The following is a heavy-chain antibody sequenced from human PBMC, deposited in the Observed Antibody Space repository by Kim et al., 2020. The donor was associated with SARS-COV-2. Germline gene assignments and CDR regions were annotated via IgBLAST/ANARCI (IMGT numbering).Heavy chain of an antibody. CDR3: ARHRREWLQTSPYYVDY. V-gene: IGHV4-39*01. CDR1: GGSISSSSYY. D-gene: IGHD5-12*01. CDR2: IYYSGST. Sequence: SETLSLTCTVSGGSISSSSYYWGWIRQPPGKGLEWIGCIYYSGSTYYNPSLKSRVTISVDTSKNQFSLKLSSVTAADTAVYYCARHRREWLQTSPYYVDYWGEGTLVTVAS. J-gene: IGHJ4*02.